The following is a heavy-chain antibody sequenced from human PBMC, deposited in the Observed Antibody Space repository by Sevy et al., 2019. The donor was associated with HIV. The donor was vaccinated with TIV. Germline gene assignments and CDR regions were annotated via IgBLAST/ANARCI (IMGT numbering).Heavy chain of an antibody. D-gene: IGHD1-26*01. CDR3: ATVVVGATYFDY. CDR2: FDPEDGET. V-gene: IGHV1-24*01. J-gene: IGHJ4*02. CDR1: GYTLTELS. Sequence: VSVKVSCKVSGYTLTELSMHWVRQAPGKGLEWMGGFDPEDGETIYAQKFQGRVTMTEDTSTDTAYMELSSLRSEDTAVYYCATVVVGATYFDYWGQGTLVTVSS.